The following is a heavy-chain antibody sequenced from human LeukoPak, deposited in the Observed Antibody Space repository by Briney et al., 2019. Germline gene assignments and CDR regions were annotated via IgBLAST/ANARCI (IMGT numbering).Heavy chain of an antibody. CDR1: GFTFSSYA. J-gene: IGHJ6*02. V-gene: IGHV4-34*01. D-gene: IGHD3-10*01. CDR3: ARADHYYGSGPYYYGMDV. CDR2: INHSGST. Sequence: GSLRLSCAASGFTFSSYAMHWVRQPPGKGLEWIGEINHSGSTNYNPSLKSRVTISVDTSKNQFSLKLSSVTAADTAVYYCARADHYYGSGPYYYGMDVWGQGTTVTVSS.